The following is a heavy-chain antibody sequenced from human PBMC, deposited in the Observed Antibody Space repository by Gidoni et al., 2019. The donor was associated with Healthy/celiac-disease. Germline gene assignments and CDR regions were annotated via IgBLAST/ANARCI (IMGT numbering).Heavy chain of an antibody. CDR1: GFTFSSYR. J-gene: IGHJ6*02. CDR3: ARDRSSTIFGVVITSYYYYYGMDV. V-gene: IGHV3-21*01. CDR2: ISSSSSYI. Sequence: EVQLVESGGGLVKPGGSLRLSCAASGFTFSSYRMNWVRRAPGKGLEWGSSISSSSSYIYYADSVKGRFTISRDNAKNSLYLQMNSLRAEDTAVYYCARDRSSTIFGVVITSYYYYYGMDVWGQGTTVTVSS. D-gene: IGHD3-3*01.